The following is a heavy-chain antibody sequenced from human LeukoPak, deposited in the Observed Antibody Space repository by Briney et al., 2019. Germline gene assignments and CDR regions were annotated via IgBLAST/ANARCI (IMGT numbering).Heavy chain of an antibody. V-gene: IGHV3-30-3*01. J-gene: IGHJ4*02. CDR3: AGGLYSGSQRGYFDY. CDR1: GFTFSSYA. CDR2: ISYDGSNK. D-gene: IGHD1-26*01. Sequence: GGSLRLSCAASGFTFSSYAMHWVRQAPGKGLEWVAVISYDGSNKYYADSVKGRFTISRDNSKNTLYLQMNSVRAEDTAVYYCAGGLYSGSQRGYFDYWGQGTLVTVSS.